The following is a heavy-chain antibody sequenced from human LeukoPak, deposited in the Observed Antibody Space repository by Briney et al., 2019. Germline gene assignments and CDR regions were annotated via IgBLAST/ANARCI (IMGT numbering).Heavy chain of an antibody. Sequence: GGSLRLSCAASGFAFSNFAMHWVRQAPGKGLEWVAVVSYEGTIKYYTDSAKGRFTISRDNSANIISLQMNNLTTDDTATYYCAREKFDSWGQGALVTISP. CDR3: AREKFDS. CDR1: GFAFSNFA. V-gene: IGHV3-30*14. CDR2: VSYEGTIK. J-gene: IGHJ5*01.